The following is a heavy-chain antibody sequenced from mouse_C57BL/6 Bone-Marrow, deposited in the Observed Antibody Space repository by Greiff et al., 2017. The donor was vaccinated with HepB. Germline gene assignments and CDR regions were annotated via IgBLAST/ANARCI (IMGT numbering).Heavy chain of an antibody. D-gene: IGHD2-4*01. CDR2: IDPSDSYT. J-gene: IGHJ1*03. CDR1: GYTFTSYW. Sequence: QVQLQQPGAELVMPGASVKLSCKASGYTFTSYWMHWVKQRPGQGLEWIGEIDPSDSYTNYNQKFKGKSTLTVDKSSSTAYMQLSSLTSEDSAVYYCARRVYYDYDGGLWYFDVWGTGTTATVSS. CDR3: ARRVYYDYDGGLWYFDV. V-gene: IGHV1-69*01.